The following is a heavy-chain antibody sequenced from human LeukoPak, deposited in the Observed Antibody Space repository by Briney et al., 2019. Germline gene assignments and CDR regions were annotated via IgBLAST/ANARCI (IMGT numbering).Heavy chain of an antibody. D-gene: IGHD4-23*01. V-gene: IGHV4-39*01. CDR2: IYYSGSA. CDR3: ARHWVVTPNY. CDR1: GGSISNSSYY. J-gene: IGHJ4*02. Sequence: PSETLSLTCIVSGGSISNSSYYWGWIRQPPGKGLEWIGSIYYSGSAYYNPSLKSRVTISVDTSKNQFSQKLTSVTAADTAVYYCARHWVVTPNYWGQGTLVTVSS.